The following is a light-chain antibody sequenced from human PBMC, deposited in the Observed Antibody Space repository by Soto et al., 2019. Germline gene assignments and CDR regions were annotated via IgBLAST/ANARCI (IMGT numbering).Light chain of an antibody. CDR2: SNN. J-gene: IGLJ1*01. CDR3: AAWDDSRNGPV. V-gene: IGLV1-44*01. CDR1: SSNIGSNT. Sequence: QSVLTQPPSASGTPGQRVTIPCSGSSSNIGSNTVNWYQQLPGMAPELLLYSNNQRPSGVPDRFSGSKSGTSASLAISGLQSEDEADYYCAAWDDSRNGPVFGAGTKLTVL.